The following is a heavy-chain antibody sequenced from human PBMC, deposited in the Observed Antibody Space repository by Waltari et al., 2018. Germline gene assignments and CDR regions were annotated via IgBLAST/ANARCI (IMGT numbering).Heavy chain of an antibody. CDR3: ARTPGEQWLVRYFDL. CDR2: IYYSGST. Sequence: QVQLQESGPGLVKPSETLSLPCTVSGGPLSSYYWSWLRSPPGKGLEWIGYIYYSGSTNYNPSLKSRVTISVDTSKNQFSLKLSSVTAADTAVYYCARTPGEQWLVRYFDLWGRGTLVTVSS. V-gene: IGHV4-59*01. J-gene: IGHJ2*01. D-gene: IGHD6-19*01. CDR1: GGPLSSYY.